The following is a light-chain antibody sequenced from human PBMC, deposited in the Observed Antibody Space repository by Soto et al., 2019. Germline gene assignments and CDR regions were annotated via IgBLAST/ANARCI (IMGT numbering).Light chain of an antibody. Sequence: QSALTQPASVSGSPGQSITISCTGTSSDVGGYNYVSWYQQHPGRAPKLTIYEVSNRPSGVSNRFSGSKSGNTASLTISGLQAEDEADYCCSSYTSSSTLVFGGGTKLTVL. CDR2: EVS. CDR1: SSDVGGYNY. V-gene: IGLV2-14*01. CDR3: SSYTSSSTLV. J-gene: IGLJ2*01.